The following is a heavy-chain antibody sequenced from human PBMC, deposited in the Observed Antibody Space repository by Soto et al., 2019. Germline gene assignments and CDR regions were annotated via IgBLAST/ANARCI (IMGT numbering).Heavy chain of an antibody. Sequence: QVQLQQWGKGLLKPSETLSLTCAVYVGSFSGYYWTWLRQPPGKGLEWIGEIHDSGRINYNPSLKSRVTISVDTSKNQFSLKLSSVTAADTAVYYCARGGAMIVVAERDAPDKNYLDNWGQGNLVTVSS. CDR1: VGSFSGYY. V-gene: IGHV4-34*01. J-gene: IGHJ4*02. CDR3: ARGGAMIVVAERDAPDKNYLDN. D-gene: IGHD3-22*01. CDR2: IHDSGRI.